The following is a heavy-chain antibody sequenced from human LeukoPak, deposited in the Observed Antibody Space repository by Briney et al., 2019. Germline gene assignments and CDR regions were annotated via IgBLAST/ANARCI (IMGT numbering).Heavy chain of an antibody. J-gene: IGHJ4*02. CDR3: AKDSKTYSFDY. V-gene: IGHV3-30*18. D-gene: IGHD4-11*01. CDR2: ISDDGMKK. Sequence: QPGRSLRLSCGASGFTFRTYGMHWVRQAPGKGLGWVAMISDDGMKKSHADSVKGRFTISRDNSKNTVYLQMISPRAEDTAVYYCAKDSKTYSFDYWGQGTLVTVSS. CDR1: GFTFRTYG.